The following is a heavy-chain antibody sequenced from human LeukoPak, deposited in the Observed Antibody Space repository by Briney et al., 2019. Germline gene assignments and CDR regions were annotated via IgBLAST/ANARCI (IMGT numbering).Heavy chain of an antibody. J-gene: IGHJ6*02. V-gene: IGHV3-30*04. CDR1: GFTFGSYA. CDR2: ISYDGSNK. CDR3: ATATSTSYTNWDYYYGMDV. D-gene: IGHD2-2*01. Sequence: PGGSLRLSCAASGFTFGSYAMHWVRQAPGKGLEWVAVISYDGSNKYYADSVKGRFTISRDNSKNTLYLQMNSLRAEDTAVYYCATATSTSYTNWDYYYGMDVWGQGTTVTVSS.